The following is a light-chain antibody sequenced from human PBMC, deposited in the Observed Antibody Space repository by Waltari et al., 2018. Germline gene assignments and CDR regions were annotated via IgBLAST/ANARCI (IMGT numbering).Light chain of an antibody. V-gene: IGLV1-40*01. CDR3: QSYDSSLSGVV. Sequence: QSVLTQPPSVSGAPGQRVTLSCTGSSSNIGAGYDVQWYQQLPGTAPKLLIYGNSNRPSGVPDRFSGSKSGTSASLAITGLQAEDEADYYCQSYDSSLSGVVFGGGTKLTVL. J-gene: IGLJ2*01. CDR2: GNS. CDR1: SSNIGAGYD.